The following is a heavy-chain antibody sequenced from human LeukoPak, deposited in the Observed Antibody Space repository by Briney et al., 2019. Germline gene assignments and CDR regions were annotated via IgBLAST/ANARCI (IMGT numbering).Heavy chain of an antibody. CDR1: GGTFSSYA. CDR2: IIPIFGTA. J-gene: IGHJ6*03. V-gene: IGHV1-69*05. Sequence: SVKVSCKASGGTFSSYAISWVRQAPGQGLEWMGGIIPIFGTANYAQKFQGRVTITTDESTSTAYMELTSLRSEDTAVYYCARALRIAARPEYYYYMDVWGKGTTVTVSS. D-gene: IGHD6-6*01. CDR3: ARALRIAARPEYYYYMDV.